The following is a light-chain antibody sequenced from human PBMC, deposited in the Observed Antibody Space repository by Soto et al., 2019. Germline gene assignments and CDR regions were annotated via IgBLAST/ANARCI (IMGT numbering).Light chain of an antibody. Sequence: EVMLTQSPATLSLSPGERATLFCRASESVSFYLAWYQHKPGQAPRLLIYDASTRATGVPARFSGSGSGTDFTLTISNLEPEDFAVYYCQQRNNWPPWTFGQGTKVEIK. CDR1: ESVSFY. CDR2: DAS. J-gene: IGKJ1*01. CDR3: QQRNNWPPWT. V-gene: IGKV3-11*01.